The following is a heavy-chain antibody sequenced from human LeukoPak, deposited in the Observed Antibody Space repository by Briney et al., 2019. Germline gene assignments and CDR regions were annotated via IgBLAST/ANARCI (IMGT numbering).Heavy chain of an antibody. CDR3: ARVLVRYSSGWYAVGN. J-gene: IGHJ4*02. CDR2: INPSFNPGVDVT. Sequence: ASVKVSCKASGYTFSSYHIHWVRQAPGQGLEWMRKINPSFNPGVDVTSYAQKFQGRVTMTRDTSTNTVYMELSRLRSDDTAVYYCARVLVRYSSGWYAVGNWGQGTLVTVSS. V-gene: IGHV1-46*01. D-gene: IGHD6-19*01. CDR1: GYTFSSYH.